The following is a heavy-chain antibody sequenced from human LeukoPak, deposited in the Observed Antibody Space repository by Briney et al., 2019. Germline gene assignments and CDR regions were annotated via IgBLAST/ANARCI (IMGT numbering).Heavy chain of an antibody. J-gene: IGHJ5*02. CDR2: ISYSGST. D-gene: IGHD1-1*01. Sequence: KPSETLSLTCTVSGGSISSYYWSWIRQPPGKGLEWIGYISYSGSTNFNPSLKSRVTISVDTSKNQFSLKLSPVTAADTAVYYCAREGTAGTNLNWFDPWGQGTLVTVSS. CDR1: GGSISSYY. V-gene: IGHV4-59*01. CDR3: AREGTAGTNLNWFDP.